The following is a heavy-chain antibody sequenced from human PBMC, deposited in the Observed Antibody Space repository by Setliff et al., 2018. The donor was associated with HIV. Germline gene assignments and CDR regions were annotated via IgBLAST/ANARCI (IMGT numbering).Heavy chain of an antibody. Sequence: SETLSLTCTVSGDSMSRHYWSWIRQPPGKGLEFIGNIYSNGNTKYNPSLKSRVIMSVDMSNHQASLRLSPVTAADTAVYYCARAGDYYVSGGYLTRGPAALDLWGQGTLVTVSS. CDR2: IYSNGNT. D-gene: IGHD3-22*01. J-gene: IGHJ3*01. CDR3: ARAGDYYVSGGYLTRGPAALDL. V-gene: IGHV4-59*08. CDR1: GDSMSRHY.